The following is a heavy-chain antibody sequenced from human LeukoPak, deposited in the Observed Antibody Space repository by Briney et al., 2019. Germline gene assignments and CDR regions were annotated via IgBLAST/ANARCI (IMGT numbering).Heavy chain of an antibody. CDR3: ARDRMQQRNFDY. CDR1: GDSLSSGGYY. Sequence: SETLSLTCTVSGDSLSSGGYYWSWIRQPPGKGLEWIGYLYYNGNTNYNPSLKTRVTISVDTSKNHFSLKLSSVTAADTAVYSCARDRMQQRNFDYWGQGTLVTVSS. D-gene: IGHD6-13*01. CDR2: LYYNGNT. J-gene: IGHJ4*02. V-gene: IGHV4-61*03.